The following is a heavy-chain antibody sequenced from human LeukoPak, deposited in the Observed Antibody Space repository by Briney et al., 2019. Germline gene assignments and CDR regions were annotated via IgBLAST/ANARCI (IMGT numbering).Heavy chain of an antibody. Sequence: SETLSLTCAVYGGSFSGYYWSRIRQPPGKGLEWIGEINHSGSTNYNASLKSRVTISVDTSKNQFSLKLSSVTAADTAVYYCAREEDCSGGICYLGNAFDIWGQGTMVTVSS. CDR3: AREEDCSGGICYLGNAFDI. V-gene: IGHV4-34*01. J-gene: IGHJ3*02. CDR1: GGSFSGYY. CDR2: INHSGST. D-gene: IGHD2-15*01.